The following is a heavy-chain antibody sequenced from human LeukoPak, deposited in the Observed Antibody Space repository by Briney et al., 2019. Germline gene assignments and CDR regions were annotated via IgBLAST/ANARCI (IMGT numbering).Heavy chain of an antibody. Sequence: ASVKVSCTVSGYTPTELSMHWVRQAPGKGLEWMGGFDPEDGETIYAQKFQGRVTMTEDPSTDPASMELSSLSSEDTAVYYCATRAYYGSGPFDYWGQGTLVTVSS. CDR2: FDPEDGET. J-gene: IGHJ4*02. D-gene: IGHD3-10*01. V-gene: IGHV1-24*01. CDR3: ATRAYYGSGPFDY. CDR1: GYTPTELS.